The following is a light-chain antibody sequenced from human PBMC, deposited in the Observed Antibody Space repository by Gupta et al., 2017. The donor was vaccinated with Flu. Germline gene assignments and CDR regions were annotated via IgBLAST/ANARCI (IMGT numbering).Light chain of an antibody. CDR3: SSYTSSSTRGVV. Sequence: SDVGGYNYVSWYQQHPGKAPKLMIYEVSNRPSGVSNRFSGSKSGNTASLTISGLQAEDEADYYCSSYTSSSTRGVVFGGGTKLTVL. CDR1: SDVGGYNY. CDR2: EVS. J-gene: IGLJ2*01. V-gene: IGLV2-14*01.